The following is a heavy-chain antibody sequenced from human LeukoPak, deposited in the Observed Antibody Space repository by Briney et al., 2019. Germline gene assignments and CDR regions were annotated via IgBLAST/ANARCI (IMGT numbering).Heavy chain of an antibody. J-gene: IGHJ4*02. Sequence: ASVKVSCKAFGYTFTKYTVHYVRKSPGERLEWMGWIDAGNGHTKYSQNFQGRVTITWDTSATTAYMELSSLRSEDTAVYYCARNLVGATLFDYWGQGALVTVSS. CDR1: GYTFTKYT. D-gene: IGHD1-26*01. CDR3: ARNLVGATLFDY. CDR2: IDAGNGHT. V-gene: IGHV1-3*01.